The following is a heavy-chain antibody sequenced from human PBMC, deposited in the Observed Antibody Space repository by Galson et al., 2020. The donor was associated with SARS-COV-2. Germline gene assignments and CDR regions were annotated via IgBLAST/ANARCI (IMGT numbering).Heavy chain of an antibody. CDR2: ISSDGTTI. CDR3: ARVRPTNXXXX. V-gene: IGHV3-74*01. CDR1: GFIFSNFW. Sequence: GGSLRLSCEGSGFIFSNFWMHWVRQVPGKGLEWLSRISSDGTTITYADSVKGRFTSSRDNGKNTLSLQMNSLRAEDTAVYYCARVRPTNXXXXXGQGTLXXVS. D-gene: IGHD4-4*01. J-gene: IGHJ4*02.